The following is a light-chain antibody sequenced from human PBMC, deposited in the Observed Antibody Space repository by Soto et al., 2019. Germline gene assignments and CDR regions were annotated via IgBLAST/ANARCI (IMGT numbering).Light chain of an antibody. J-gene: IGKJ1*01. CDR3: QQYKTYPWT. Sequence: DIPMTQSPSTLSASVGDRVTITCRASQSISNSLAWYQQKAGKAPKLLIYKASSLESGVPSRFSGSGSGTDFTLTISSLQPDDFASYYCQQYKTYPWTFGQGTKVDIK. V-gene: IGKV1-5*03. CDR1: QSISNS. CDR2: KAS.